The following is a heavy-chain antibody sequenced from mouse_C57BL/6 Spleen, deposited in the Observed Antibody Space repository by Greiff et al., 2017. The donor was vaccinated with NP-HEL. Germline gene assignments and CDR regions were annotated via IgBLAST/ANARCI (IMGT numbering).Heavy chain of an antibody. CDR1: GFNIKNTY. V-gene: IGHV14-3*01. D-gene: IGHD1-1*01. CDR3: APYYYGSSRYFDV. Sequence: VHVKQSVAELVRPGASVKLSCTASGFNIKNTYMHWVKQRPEQGLEWIGRIDPANGNTKYAPKFQGKATITADTSSNTAYLQLSSLTSEDTAIYYCAPYYYGSSRYFDVWGTGTTVTVSS. J-gene: IGHJ1*03. CDR2: IDPANGNT.